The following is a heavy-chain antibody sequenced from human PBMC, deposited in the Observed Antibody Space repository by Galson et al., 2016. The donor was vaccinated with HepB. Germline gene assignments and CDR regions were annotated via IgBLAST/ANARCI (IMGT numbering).Heavy chain of an antibody. CDR1: GYTFTNYA. D-gene: IGHD3-16*01. Sequence: QSGAAVKKPGESLKISCKASGYTFTNYAIHWVRQNPGQRLEWMGWINADNGDTKFSQTFQGRVTITRDTSTNAAYMDLSSLRSEDTAVYYCARALTDASYYTMDVWGLGTTVTVSS. CDR3: ARALTDASYYTMDV. CDR2: INADNGDT. V-gene: IGHV1-3*01. J-gene: IGHJ6*02.